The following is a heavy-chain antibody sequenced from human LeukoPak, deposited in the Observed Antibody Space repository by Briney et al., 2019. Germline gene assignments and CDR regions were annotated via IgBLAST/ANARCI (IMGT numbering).Heavy chain of an antibody. D-gene: IGHD3-10*01. CDR3: ARGSGY. Sequence: PSETLSLTCTVSGGSISGYYWSWIRQPPGKGLEWIGSIYYSGSTYYNPSLKSRVTISVDTSKNQFSLKLSSVTAADTAVYYCARGSGYWGQGTLVTVSS. CDR2: IYYSGST. V-gene: IGHV4-39*07. J-gene: IGHJ4*02. CDR1: GGSISGYY.